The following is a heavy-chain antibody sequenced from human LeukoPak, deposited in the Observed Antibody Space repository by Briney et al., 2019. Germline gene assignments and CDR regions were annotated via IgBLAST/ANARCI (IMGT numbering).Heavy chain of an antibody. D-gene: IGHD1-26*01. CDR3: ARDPYSGNYGTYYYYYMDV. J-gene: IGHJ6*03. Sequence: GGSLRLSCADSGFTFSNYNMDWVRQAPGKAMEWVSSITSSGTYTFYADSVKGRFTISRDNAKNSLYLQMDSLGPEDTAVYYCARDPYSGNYGTYYYYYMDVWGKGTTVTISS. CDR1: GFTFSNYN. CDR2: ITSSGTYT. V-gene: IGHV3-21*01.